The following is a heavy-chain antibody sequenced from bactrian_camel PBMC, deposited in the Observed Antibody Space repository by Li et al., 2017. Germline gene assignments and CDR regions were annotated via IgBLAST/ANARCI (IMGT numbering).Heavy chain of an antibody. V-gene: IGHV3S55*01. D-gene: IGHD5*01. J-gene: IGHJ4*01. CDR2: LGSDGRT. CDR1: GFTLSGSD. Sequence: HVQLVESGGGAAQVGGSLRLSCTASGFTLSGSDVVWYRHAGDLCELVASLGSDGRTYYSDPVRGRFTVSQADAKNSLFLQMNTLEHEDTAMYYCAATLARHVGFRVSCWTTELPDPNFGIMGQGTQVTVS.